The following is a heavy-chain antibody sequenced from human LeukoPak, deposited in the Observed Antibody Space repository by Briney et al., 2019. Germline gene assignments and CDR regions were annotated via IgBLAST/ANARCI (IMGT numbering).Heavy chain of an antibody. CDR1: EFTVSSHY. J-gene: IGHJ4*02. Sequence: GGSLRLSCVASEFTVSSHYMSWVRQAPGKGLEWVSVLYSDVSTYYADSVKDRFTISRDNSKNKLYLQMNSLRAEDTAVYYCARMLAVAGIVGGDYFDSWGQGTLVTVSS. V-gene: IGHV3-66*01. CDR2: LYSDVST. D-gene: IGHD6-19*01. CDR3: ARMLAVAGIVGGDYFDS.